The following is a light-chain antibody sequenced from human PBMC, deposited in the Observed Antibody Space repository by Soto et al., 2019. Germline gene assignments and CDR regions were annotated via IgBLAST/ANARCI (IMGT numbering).Light chain of an antibody. CDR1: QSVSSY. Sequence: EIVLTQSPATLSLSPGERATLSCRASQSVSSYLAWYQQKPGQAPRLLIYDASNRATGIPARFSGSGSGTDFPLTISGLEPEDVAVYYCQQRSNWPITFGQGTRLEIK. CDR2: DAS. V-gene: IGKV3-11*01. J-gene: IGKJ5*01. CDR3: QQRSNWPIT.